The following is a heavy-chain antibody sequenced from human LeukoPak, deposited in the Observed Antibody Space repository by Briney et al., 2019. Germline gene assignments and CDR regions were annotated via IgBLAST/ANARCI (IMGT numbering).Heavy chain of an antibody. CDR1: GFTFSNYE. D-gene: IGHD4-23*01. J-gene: IGHJ4*02. CDR2: ISSSGSTI. CDR3: AREVGNSRFDF. Sequence: GGSLRLSCAASGFTFSNYEMNWVRQAPGKGLEWVSYISSSGSTIYYADSVKGRFTISRDNAKNSLFLQMNSLRAEDTAIYYCAREVGNSRFDFWGQGTLVTVSS. V-gene: IGHV3-48*03.